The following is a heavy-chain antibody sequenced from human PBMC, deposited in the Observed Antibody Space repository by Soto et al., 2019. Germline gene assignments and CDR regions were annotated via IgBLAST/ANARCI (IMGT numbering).Heavy chain of an antibody. D-gene: IGHD4-17*01. J-gene: IGHJ4*02. Sequence: QVQLVQSGAEVKKPGASVKVSCKASGYAFTSYAMHWVRQAPGQRLEWMGWINAGNSNTKYSQKFQGRVTITRDTSASTAYMELSSLRSEDTAVYYCARRDYGGNLGYWGQGTLVTVSS. CDR3: ARRDYGGNLGY. CDR1: GYAFTSYA. V-gene: IGHV1-3*01. CDR2: INAGNSNT.